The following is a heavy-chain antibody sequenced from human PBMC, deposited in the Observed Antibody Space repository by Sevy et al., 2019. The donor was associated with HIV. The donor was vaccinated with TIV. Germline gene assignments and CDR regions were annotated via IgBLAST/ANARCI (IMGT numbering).Heavy chain of an antibody. J-gene: IGHJ5*02. Sequence: GGSLRLSCAASGFTFSRYSMNWVRQAPGKGLEWVSYISSHGGTLYYADSVKGRFTISRDNSGNSLYLQMNSLRDEDTAVDYGVSDGGSGQYLNYFDPWGPGTLVTVSS. CDR2: ISSHGGTL. V-gene: IGHV3-48*02. D-gene: IGHD2-15*01. CDR1: GFTFSRYS. CDR3: VSDGGSGQYLNYFDP.